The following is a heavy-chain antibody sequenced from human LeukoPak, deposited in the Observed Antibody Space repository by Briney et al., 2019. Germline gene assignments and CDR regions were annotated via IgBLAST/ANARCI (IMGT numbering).Heavy chain of an antibody. CDR2: ISGSGGST. CDR1: GFTFSSYA. J-gene: IGHJ4*02. V-gene: IGHV3-23*01. D-gene: IGHD6-13*01. CDR3: AILAEAGVHFDY. Sequence: GGSLRLSCVASGFTFSSYAMSWVRQAPGNGLEWVSAISGSGGSTYYADSVKGRFTISRDNSKNTLYLQMNSLRAEDTAVYYCAILAEAGVHFDYWGQGTLVTVSS.